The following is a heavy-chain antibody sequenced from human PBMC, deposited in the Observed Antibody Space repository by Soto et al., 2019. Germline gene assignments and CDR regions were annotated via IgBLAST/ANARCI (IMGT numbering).Heavy chain of an antibody. V-gene: IGHV4-59*01. CDR1: GGSLSGYY. D-gene: IGHD2-15*01. J-gene: IGHJ4*02. CDR2: IYYSGST. CDR3: AAAPRY. Sequence: SETLSLTCSVSGGSLSGYYWSWIRQTPEKGLEWIGYIYYSGSTNYNPSLKSRVTMLIDMSKNQFSLKLTSVSAADTAVYYCAAAPRYWGQGILVTSPQ.